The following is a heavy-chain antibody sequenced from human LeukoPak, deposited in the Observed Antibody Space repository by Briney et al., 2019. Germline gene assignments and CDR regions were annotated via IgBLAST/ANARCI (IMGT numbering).Heavy chain of an antibody. CDR3: ARAPMSYDSSGSGGAFDI. CDR2: ISYDGTNK. Sequence: GGSLRLSCAASGFTFSSYWMSWVRQAPGKGLEWVAVISYDGTNKYYADSVKGRFTISRDNSKNTMYLQMNSLRAEDTAMYYCARAPMSYDSSGSGGAFDIWGQGTMVTVSS. CDR1: GFTFSSYW. J-gene: IGHJ3*02. V-gene: IGHV3-30-3*01. D-gene: IGHD3-22*01.